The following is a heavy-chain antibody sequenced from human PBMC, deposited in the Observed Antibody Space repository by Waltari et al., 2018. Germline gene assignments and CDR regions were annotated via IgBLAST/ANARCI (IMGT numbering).Heavy chain of an antibody. J-gene: IGHJ4*02. CDR3: ARAPVYTSGWYYFNY. CDR1: ENTFTDYH. D-gene: IGHD6-19*01. CDR2: INPNSGGT. V-gene: IGHV1-2*02. Sequence: QVHLVQSGAEVKKPGASVTVSCKASENTFTDYHLHWVRQAPGQGLEWMGWINPNSGGTNFAQKFQGRVSMTRDTSITTAYLELSRLRSDDTAFYYCARAPVYTSGWYYFNYWGQGSMVTVSS.